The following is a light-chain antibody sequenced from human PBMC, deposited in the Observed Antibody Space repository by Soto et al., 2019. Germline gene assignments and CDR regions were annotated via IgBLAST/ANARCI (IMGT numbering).Light chain of an antibody. Sequence: EMVLTQSPSTLSLSPGERATLSCRASQSISNYLAWYQQKPGQAPRLLIYDASNRATGIPARFSGSGSGTDFSLTISSLEPEDFAVYYCQQRSNWPQFGQGTRLEIK. CDR3: QQRSNWPQ. CDR2: DAS. V-gene: IGKV3-11*01. CDR1: QSISNY. J-gene: IGKJ5*01.